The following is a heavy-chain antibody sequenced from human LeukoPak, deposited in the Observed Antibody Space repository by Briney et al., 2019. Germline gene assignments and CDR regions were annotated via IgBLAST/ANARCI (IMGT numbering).Heavy chain of an antibody. CDR3: ARARGVTMIVVVGI. D-gene: IGHD3-22*01. J-gene: IGHJ4*02. CDR1: GYTFTGYY. Sequence: ASVTVSCKASGYTFTGYYMHWVRQAPGQGLEWMGWINPNSGGTNYAQKFQGRVTMTRDTSISTAYMELSRLRSDDTAVYYCARARGVTMIVVVGIWGQGTLVTVSS. V-gene: IGHV1-2*02. CDR2: INPNSGGT.